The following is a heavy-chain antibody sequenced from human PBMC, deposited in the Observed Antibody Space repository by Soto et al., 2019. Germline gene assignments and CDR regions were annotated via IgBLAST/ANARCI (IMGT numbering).Heavy chain of an antibody. V-gene: IGHV3-74*01. Sequence: EVQLVESGGGLVQPGGSLRLSCAASGFTFSSSWMHWVRQAPGKGLVWVSRINSGASTTNYEDSVKGRFTISRDNARNTLYLQMGSLTADDTAVYYCARGPTGWFGYDYWGQGTLVSVSS. J-gene: IGHJ4*02. CDR3: ARGPTGWFGYDY. CDR2: INSGASTT. D-gene: IGHD3-10*01. CDR1: GFTFSSSW.